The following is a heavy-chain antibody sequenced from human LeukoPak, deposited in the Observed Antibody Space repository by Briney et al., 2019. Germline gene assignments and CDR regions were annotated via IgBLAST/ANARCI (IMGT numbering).Heavy chain of an antibody. CDR2: IYYSGST. J-gene: IGHJ4*02. Sequence: PSETLPLTCTVSGGSIRSSNYYWGWIRQPPGKGLEWIGTIYYSGSTYYNPSLKSRVTISVDTSKNQFSLKLSSVTAADTAVYYCARHVVTADPYYFDYWGQGTLATVSS. V-gene: IGHV4-39*01. CDR1: GGSIRSSNYY. D-gene: IGHD2-21*02. CDR3: ARHVVTADPYYFDY.